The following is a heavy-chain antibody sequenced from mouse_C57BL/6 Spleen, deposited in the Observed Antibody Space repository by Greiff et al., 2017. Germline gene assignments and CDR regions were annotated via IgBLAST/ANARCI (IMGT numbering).Heavy chain of an antibody. CDR2: IWSGGST. Sequence: ESGPGLVQPSQSLSITCTVSGFSLTSYGVHWVRQSPGKGLEWLGVIWSGGSTDYNAAFISRLSISKDNSKSQVFFKMNSLQADDTAIYYCARIRHYYGKDYAMDYWGQGTSVTVSS. D-gene: IGHD1-1*01. CDR3: ARIRHYYGKDYAMDY. CDR1: GFSLTSYG. V-gene: IGHV2-2*01. J-gene: IGHJ4*01.